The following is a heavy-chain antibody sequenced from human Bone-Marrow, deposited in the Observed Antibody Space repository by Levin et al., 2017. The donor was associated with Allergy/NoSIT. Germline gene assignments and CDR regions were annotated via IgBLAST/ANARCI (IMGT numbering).Heavy chain of an antibody. CDR1: GSSISSGYY. CDR2: IYHSGST. J-gene: IGHJ6*02. Sequence: SETLSLTCTVSGSSISSGYYWGWIRQPPGKGLEWIGSIYHSGSTYYNPSLKSRVTISVDTSKNQFSLKLSSVTAADTAVYYCVRSTVTTPLYYYYYYGMDVWGQGTTVTVSS. D-gene: IGHD4-17*01. CDR3: VRSTVTTPLYYYYYYGMDV. V-gene: IGHV4-38-2*02.